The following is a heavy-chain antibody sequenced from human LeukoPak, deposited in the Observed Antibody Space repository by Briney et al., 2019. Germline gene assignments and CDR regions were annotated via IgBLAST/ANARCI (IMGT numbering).Heavy chain of an antibody. V-gene: IGHV4-4*07. CDR1: GGSISSYY. D-gene: IGHD3-22*01. CDR3: ARVSDDSSGYYYYFDY. Sequence: SETLSLTCTVSGGSISSYYWSWIRQPAGKGLEWIGRIYTSGSTNYNPSLKSRVTMSVDTSKNQFSLKLGSVTAADTAVYYCARVSDDSSGYYYYFDYWGQGTLVTVSS. CDR2: IYTSGST. J-gene: IGHJ4*02.